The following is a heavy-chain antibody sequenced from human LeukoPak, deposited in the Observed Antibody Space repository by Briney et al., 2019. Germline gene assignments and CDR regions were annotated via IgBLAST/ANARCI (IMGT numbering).Heavy chain of an antibody. D-gene: IGHD5-24*01. V-gene: IGHV4-31*03. CDR2: IYYSGST. Sequence: SQTLPLTCTVSGGSISSGGYYWSWIRQHPGKGLEWIGYIYYSGSTYYNPSLKSRVTISVDTSKNQFSLKLSSVTAADTAVYYCAKSWRPRRWPDSFDPWGQGTLVTVSS. CDR3: AKSWRPRRWPDSFDP. CDR1: GGSISSGGYY. J-gene: IGHJ5*02.